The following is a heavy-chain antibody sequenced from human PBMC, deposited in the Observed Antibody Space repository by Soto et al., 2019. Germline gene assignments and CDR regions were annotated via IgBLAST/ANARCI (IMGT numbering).Heavy chain of an antibody. D-gene: IGHD3-22*01. CDR3: ARARKSPYYYDSSGYLGY. Sequence: LKCRVSGGAVSGYFWRWIRQPPGKGLEWIGEINHSGSTKYNPSLKSRVTISVDTSKNHFSLKLSSVTAADTAVYYCARARKSPYYYDSSGYLGYWGQGTVVP. CDR1: GGAVSGYF. V-gene: IGHV4-34*01. J-gene: IGHJ4*02. CDR2: INHSGST.